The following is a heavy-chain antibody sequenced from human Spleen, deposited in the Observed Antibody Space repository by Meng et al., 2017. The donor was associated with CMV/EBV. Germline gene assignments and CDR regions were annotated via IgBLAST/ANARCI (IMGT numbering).Heavy chain of an antibody. Sequence: KASGYTFTSYAINWVRQATGQGLEWMGWMNPNSGNTGYAQKFQGRVTMTRNTSISTAYMELSSLRSEDTAVYYCARRTGYSSSWGFDPWGQGTLVTVSS. CDR3: ARRTGYSSSWGFDP. CDR2: MNPNSGNT. V-gene: IGHV1-8*01. D-gene: IGHD6-13*01. CDR1: GYTFTSYA. J-gene: IGHJ5*02.